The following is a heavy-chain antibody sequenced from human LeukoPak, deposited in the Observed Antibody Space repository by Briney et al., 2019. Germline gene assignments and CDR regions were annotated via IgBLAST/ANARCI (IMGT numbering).Heavy chain of an antibody. Sequence: GGSLRLPCAAPGFPFSSFAVSWVRQAPGKGLGWVSAISGSGGRTYYADSVKGRFTISRDNSKNTLYLQMNSLRAEDTAVYYCATKPTTKHFDYWGQGTLVTVSS. D-gene: IGHD1-7*01. J-gene: IGHJ4*02. CDR2: ISGSGGRT. V-gene: IGHV3-23*01. CDR1: GFPFSSFA. CDR3: ATKPTTKHFDY.